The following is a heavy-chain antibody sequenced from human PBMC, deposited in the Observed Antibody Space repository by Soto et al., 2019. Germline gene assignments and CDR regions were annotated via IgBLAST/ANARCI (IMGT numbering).Heavy chain of an antibody. CDR3: ARDLAYCGGDCYPIDY. J-gene: IGHJ4*02. Sequence: GESLKISCKGSGYSFTSYWISWVRQAPGQGLEWMGWISAYNGNTNYAQKLQGRVTMTTDTSTSTAYMELRSLRSDDTAVYYCARDLAYCGGDCYPIDYWGQGTLVTAPQ. V-gene: IGHV1-18*04. CDR2: ISAYNGNT. CDR1: GYSFTSYW. D-gene: IGHD2-21*02.